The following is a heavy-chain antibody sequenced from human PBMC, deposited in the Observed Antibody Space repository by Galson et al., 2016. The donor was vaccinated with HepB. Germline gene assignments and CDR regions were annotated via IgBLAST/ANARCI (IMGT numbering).Heavy chain of an antibody. V-gene: IGHV4-59*01. CDR1: RGSISSYY. CDR3: ARRPITIFGVVRRNLYYGMDV. Sequence: SETLSLTCTVSRGSISSYYWSWVRQPPGKGLEWIGDIYYSGSTNYNPSLKSRVTISVDTSKTQFSLKLSSVTAADSAIYYCARRPITIFGVVRRNLYYGMDVWGQGTTVTGSS. D-gene: IGHD3-3*01. J-gene: IGHJ6*02. CDR2: IYYSGST.